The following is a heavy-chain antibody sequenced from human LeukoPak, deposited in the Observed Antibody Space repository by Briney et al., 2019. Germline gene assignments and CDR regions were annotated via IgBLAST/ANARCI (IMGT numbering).Heavy chain of an antibody. Sequence: GGSLRLSCAASGFTFSSFWMSWVRQAPGKGLVWVSRISPTGSTTSYADSVKGRFTVSRDNAKNTLYLQVNNLRAEDTAVYYCARGPNSNWSGLDFWGQGTLLTVSS. CDR1: GFTFSSFW. CDR3: ARGPNSNWSGLDF. D-gene: IGHD6-6*01. V-gene: IGHV3-74*01. CDR2: ISPTGSTT. J-gene: IGHJ4*02.